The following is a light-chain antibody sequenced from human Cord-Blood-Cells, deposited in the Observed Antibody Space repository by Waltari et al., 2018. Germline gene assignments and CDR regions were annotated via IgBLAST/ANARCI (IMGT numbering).Light chain of an antibody. V-gene: IGLV1-40*01. Sequence: QSVLTQPPSVSGAPGQRVTISRTGSSSNIGAGYEVHWYQQLPGTAPKPLIYGTSNRPSGVPDRFSGSKSGTSASLAITGLQAEDEADYYCQSYDSSLSGVVFGGGTKLTVL. CDR2: GTS. CDR3: QSYDSSLSGVV. J-gene: IGLJ2*01. CDR1: SSNIGAGYE.